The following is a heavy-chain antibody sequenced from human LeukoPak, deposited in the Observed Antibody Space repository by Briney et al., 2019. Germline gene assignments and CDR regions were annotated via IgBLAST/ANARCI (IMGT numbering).Heavy chain of an antibody. D-gene: IGHD2-2*01. CDR1: GGSISSYY. Sequence: SETLSLTCTVSGGSISSYYWSWIRQPPGKGLEWIGYIYYSGSTNYNPSLKSRVTISVDTSKNQFSLKLSSVTAADTAVYYCARSVPAAPFDYGGQGTLVTVSS. J-gene: IGHJ4*02. V-gene: IGHV4-59*08. CDR2: IYYSGST. CDR3: ARSVPAAPFDY.